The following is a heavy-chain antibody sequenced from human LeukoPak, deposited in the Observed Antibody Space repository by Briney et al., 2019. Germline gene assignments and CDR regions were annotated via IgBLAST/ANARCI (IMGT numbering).Heavy chain of an antibody. CDR2: IYYSGST. J-gene: IGHJ4*02. D-gene: IGHD3-22*01. Sequence: SETLSLTCTVSGGSISSSSYYWGWIRQPPGKGLEWIGSIYYSGSTYYNPSLKSRVTISVDTSRNQFSLKLSSVTAADTAVYYCARRGYYYDSSGYWEFDYWGQGTLVTVSS. V-gene: IGHV4-39*01. CDR3: ARRGYYYDSSGYWEFDY. CDR1: GGSISSSSYY.